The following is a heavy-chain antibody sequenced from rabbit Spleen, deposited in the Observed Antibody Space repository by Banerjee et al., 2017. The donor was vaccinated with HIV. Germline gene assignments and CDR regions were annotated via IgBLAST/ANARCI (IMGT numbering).Heavy chain of an antibody. CDR3: AIATMTLVITDL. V-gene: IGHV1S43*01. CDR2: INSAGGNT. D-gene: IGHD2-1*01. J-gene: IGHJ3*01. Sequence: QEQLEESGGGLVKPGGTLTLTCTASGFSFSGSYFMCWVRQAPGKGLEWIACINSAGGNTYYANWARGRFTISRSTSLNTVDLKLTSLTAADTATYFCAIATMTLVITDLWGQGTLVTVS. CDR1: GFSFSGSYF.